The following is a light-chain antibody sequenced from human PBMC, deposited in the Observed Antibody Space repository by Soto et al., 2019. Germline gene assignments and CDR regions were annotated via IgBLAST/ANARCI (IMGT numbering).Light chain of an antibody. J-gene: IGLJ2*01. V-gene: IGLV2-14*01. CDR3: NSYASRNTVV. CDR2: EVS. CDR1: SSDVGGYNY. Sequence: QSALTQPASVSGSPGQSITISCTGTSSDVGGYNYVSWYQQHPGKAPNLMISEVSNRPSGVSNRFSGSKSGNTASLTISGLQGEYEADYYCNSYASRNTVVVGGGTKVAVL.